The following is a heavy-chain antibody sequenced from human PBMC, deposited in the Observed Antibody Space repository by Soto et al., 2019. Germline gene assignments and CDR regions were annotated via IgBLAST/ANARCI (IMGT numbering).Heavy chain of an antibody. CDR3: AKVMDYYDSSGYLDY. CDR1: GFTFSSYG. J-gene: IGHJ4*02. CDR2: ISYDGSNK. V-gene: IGHV3-30*18. Sequence: GGSLRLSCAASGFTFSSYGMHWVRQAPGKGLEWVAVISYDGSNKYYADSVKGRFTISRDNSKNTLYLQMNSLRAEDTAVYYCAKVMDYYDSSGYLDYWGQGTLVTVSS. D-gene: IGHD3-22*01.